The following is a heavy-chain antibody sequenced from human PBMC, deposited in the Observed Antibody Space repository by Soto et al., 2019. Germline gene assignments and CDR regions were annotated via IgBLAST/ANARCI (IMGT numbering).Heavy chain of an antibody. Sequence: QVQLVQSGAELKKPGSSVKVSCKASGGTFSSYAISWVRQAHGHGLEWMGGFIPISGTANYAQKFQGRVTITADESTSTAYRELSSLRSEDTAVYYCARARSYGYSYGAFDYWGQGTLVTVSS. CDR1: GGTFSSYA. V-gene: IGHV1-69*01. J-gene: IGHJ4*02. D-gene: IGHD5-18*01. CDR3: ARARSYGYSYGAFDY. CDR2: FIPISGTA.